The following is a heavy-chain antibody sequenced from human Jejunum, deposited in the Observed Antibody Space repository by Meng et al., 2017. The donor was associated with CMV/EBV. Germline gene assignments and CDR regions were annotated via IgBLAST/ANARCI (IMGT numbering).Heavy chain of an antibody. CDR1: GDSISTYY. V-gene: IGHV4-4*07. Sequence: QVHLHESGTGLVKPSQTLSLTCSVSGDSISTYYWTWIRQPAGKGLEWIGRIYTSGSTHYNPSLKSRVTMSVDTSKNQFSLKLSSVTAADTAVYYCARENSGYDYWGQGTLVTVSS. J-gene: IGHJ4*02. CDR3: ARENSGYDY. D-gene: IGHD5-12*01. CDR2: IYTSGST.